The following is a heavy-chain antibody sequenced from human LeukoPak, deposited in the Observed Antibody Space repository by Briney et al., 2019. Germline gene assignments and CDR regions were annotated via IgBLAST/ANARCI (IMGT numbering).Heavy chain of an antibody. CDR3: ARGEYYYGSGSYSTFDY. J-gene: IGHJ4*02. D-gene: IGHD3-10*01. CDR1: GFTFSDYY. V-gene: IGHV3-11*05. Sequence: GESLRLSCAASGFTFSDYYMSWIRQAPGKGLEWVSYISSSSSYTNYADSVKGRFTISRDNAKNSLYLQMNSLRAEDTAVYYCARGEYYYGSGSYSTFDYWGQGTLVTVSS. CDR2: ISSSSSYT.